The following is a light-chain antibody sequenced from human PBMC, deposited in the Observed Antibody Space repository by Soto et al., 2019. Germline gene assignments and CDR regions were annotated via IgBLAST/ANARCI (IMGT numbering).Light chain of an antibody. CDR2: GAS. Sequence: EIVLTQSPGTLSLSPGERASLSCRASQSVSNNYLAWYQQKPGQAHRLLIYGASNRATGIPDRFSGSGSGTDFTLTIRRLEPEDFAVYYCQQYGSSGTFGQGTKVEIK. CDR1: QSVSNNY. CDR3: QQYGSSGT. J-gene: IGKJ1*01. V-gene: IGKV3-20*01.